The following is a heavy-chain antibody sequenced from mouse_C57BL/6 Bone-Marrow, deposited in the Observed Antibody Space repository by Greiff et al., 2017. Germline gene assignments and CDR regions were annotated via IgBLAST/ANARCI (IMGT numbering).Heavy chain of an antibody. Sequence: QVQLQQQSGAELVKPGASVKLSCKASGYTFTEYTIHWVKQRSGQGLEWIGWFYPGSGSIKYNEKFKDKATLTADKSSSTVYMELSRLTSEDSAVYFCARHGTTVVAPYYFDYWGQGTTLTVSS. CDR2: FYPGSGSI. V-gene: IGHV1-62-2*01. CDR3: ARHGTTVVAPYYFDY. CDR1: GYTFTEYT. J-gene: IGHJ2*01. D-gene: IGHD1-1*01.